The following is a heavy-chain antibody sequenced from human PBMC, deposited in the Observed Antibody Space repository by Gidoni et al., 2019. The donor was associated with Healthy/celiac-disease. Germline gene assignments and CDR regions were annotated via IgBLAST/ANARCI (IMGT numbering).Heavy chain of an antibody. V-gene: IGHV3-9*01. J-gene: IGHJ4*02. D-gene: IGHD2-15*01. Sequence: EVLLVESGGGLVRQGRSPRLSCAASGFHFVDYAMHWVRQAPGKGLECVSGISWNSGSIGYADSVKGRFTISRDNAKNSLYLQMNSLRAEDTALYYCAKGVVVVAAISWVFDYWGQGTLVTVSS. CDR1: GFHFVDYA. CDR3: AKGVVVVAAISWVFDY. CDR2: ISWNSGSI.